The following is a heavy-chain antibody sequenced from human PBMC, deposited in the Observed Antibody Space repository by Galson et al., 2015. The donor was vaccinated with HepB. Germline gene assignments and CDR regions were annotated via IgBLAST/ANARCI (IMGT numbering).Heavy chain of an antibody. CDR2: IDWDDAK. D-gene: IGHD6-13*01. Sequence: LVKPTQTLTLTCTFSGFSLSTSGMCVSWIRQPPGQALEWLARIDWDDAKYSSTSLKTRLTISKDTSKNQVVLTMTNVDPVDTATYYCARMSRGRIAAAGPHPPPFDYWGQGTLVTVSS. CDR3: ARMSRGRIAAAGPHPPPFDY. CDR1: GFSLSTSGMC. V-gene: IGHV2-70*11. J-gene: IGHJ4*02.